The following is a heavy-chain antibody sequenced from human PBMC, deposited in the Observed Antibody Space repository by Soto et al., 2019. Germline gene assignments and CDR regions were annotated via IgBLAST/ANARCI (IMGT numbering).Heavy chain of an antibody. CDR3: ALGRRSCSGGSCYSFDY. V-gene: IGHV1-24*01. J-gene: IGHJ4*02. CDR1: GYTLTELS. CDR2: FDPEDGET. Sequence: ASVKVSCKVSGYTLTELSMHWVRQAPGKGLEWMGGFDPEDGETIYAQKFQGRVIMTEDTSTDTAYMELSSLRSEDTAVYYCALGRRSCSGGSCYSFDYWGQGTLVTVSS. D-gene: IGHD2-15*01.